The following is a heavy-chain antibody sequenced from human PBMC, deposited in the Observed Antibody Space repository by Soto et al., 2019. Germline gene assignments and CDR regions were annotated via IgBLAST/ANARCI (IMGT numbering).Heavy chain of an antibody. V-gene: IGHV1-18*01. CDR2: ISAHNGNT. J-gene: IGHJ4*02. CDR3: ARGRYGDY. CDR1: GYAFTTYG. Sequence: QVHLVQSGAEVKKPGASVKVSCKGSGYAFTTYGITWVRQAPGQGLEWMEWISAHNGNTNYAQKLQGRVTVTSDTSTSTAYMELRSLRSDDTAVYYCARGRYGDYWGQGALVTVSS. D-gene: IGHD1-1*01.